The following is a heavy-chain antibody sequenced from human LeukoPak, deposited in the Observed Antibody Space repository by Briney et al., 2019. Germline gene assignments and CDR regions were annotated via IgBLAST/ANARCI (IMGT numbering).Heavy chain of an antibody. J-gene: IGHJ3*02. CDR3: ARGRGYGGNYLRSFDI. D-gene: IGHD1-26*01. CDR1: GDSLSDYF. CDR2: NSGST. V-gene: IGHV4-59*08. Sequence: SETLSLTCSVSGDSLSDYFWSWIRQPPGKGLEWIGYNSGSTNYNASFKSRVTILLVRSKNQFSLKLSSVTAADTAVYYCARGRGYGGNYLRSFDIWGQGTMVTVSS.